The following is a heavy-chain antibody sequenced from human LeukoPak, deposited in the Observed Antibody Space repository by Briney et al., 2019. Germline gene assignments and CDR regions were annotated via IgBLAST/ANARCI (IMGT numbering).Heavy chain of an antibody. CDR3: ARGSDSGYVPFDY. CDR1: GFTFDGYG. V-gene: IGHV3-20*04. D-gene: IGHD5-12*01. J-gene: IGHJ4*02. Sequence: GGSLRLSCAASGFTFDGYGMSWVGQAPGKGLEWVSGINWNGGSTGYADSVRGRFTISRDNAKNSLYLQMNSLRAEDTALYYCARGSDSGYVPFDYWGQGTLVTVSS. CDR2: INWNGGST.